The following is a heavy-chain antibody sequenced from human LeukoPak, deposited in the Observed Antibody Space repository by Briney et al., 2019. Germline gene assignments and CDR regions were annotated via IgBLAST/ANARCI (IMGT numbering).Heavy chain of an antibody. D-gene: IGHD2-15*01. J-gene: IGHJ6*03. CDR2: INPNSGGT. Sequence: GASVKVSCKASGYTFTGYYMHWVRQAPGQGLEWMGWINPNSGGTNYAQKFQGRVTMTRDTSISTAYMELSRLRSDDTAVYYCARWASGYCSGGSCYPNYYYMDVWGKGTTVTVSS. CDR1: GYTFTGYY. CDR3: ARWASGYCSGGSCYPNYYYMDV. V-gene: IGHV1-2*02.